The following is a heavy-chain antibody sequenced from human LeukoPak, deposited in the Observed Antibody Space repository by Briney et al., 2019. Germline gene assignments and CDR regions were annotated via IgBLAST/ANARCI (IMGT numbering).Heavy chain of an antibody. CDR3: ARDHPHCSSTSCSPDY. Sequence: PSGTLSLTCTVSGGSISSYYWSWIRQPAGKGLEWIGRIYTSGSTNYNPSLKSRVTMSVDTSKNQFSLKLSSVTAADTAVYYCARDHPHCSSTSCSPDYWGQGTLVTVSS. V-gene: IGHV4-4*07. CDR1: GGSISSYY. J-gene: IGHJ4*02. D-gene: IGHD2-2*01. CDR2: IYTSGST.